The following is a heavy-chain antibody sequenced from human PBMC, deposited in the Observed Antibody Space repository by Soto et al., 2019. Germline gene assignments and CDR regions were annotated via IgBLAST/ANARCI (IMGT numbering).Heavy chain of an antibody. Sequence: PSETLSLTCTVSGGSISSYYWSWIRQPPGKGLEWIGYIYYSGSTNYNPSLKSRVTISVDTSKNQFSLKLSSVTAADTAVYYCARVAPSSYYDSSAYFSGNYYYGMDVWRQRTTVTVSS. V-gene: IGHV4-59*01. CDR3: ARVAPSSYYDSSAYFSGNYYYGMDV. J-gene: IGHJ6*02. D-gene: IGHD3-22*01. CDR2: IYYSGST. CDR1: GGSISSYY.